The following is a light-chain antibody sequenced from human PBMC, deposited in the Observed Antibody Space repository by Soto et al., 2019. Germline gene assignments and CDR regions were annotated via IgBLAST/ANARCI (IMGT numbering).Light chain of an antibody. Sequence: EIVLTQCPDTLPLCPGERATLSSRASQSVTYDQLAWYRQTPGQAPGLLIYGASSRAAGIPDRFSGSGSGTDFTLTISRLEPEDFVVYHCQQYGDLPPTFGQGTKVDIK. CDR2: GAS. V-gene: IGKV3-20*01. CDR3: QQYGDLPPT. CDR1: QSVTYDQ. J-gene: IGKJ1*01.